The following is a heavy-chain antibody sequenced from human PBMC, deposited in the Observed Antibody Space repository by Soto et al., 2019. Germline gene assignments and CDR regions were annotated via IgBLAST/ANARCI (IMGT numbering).Heavy chain of an antibody. J-gene: IGHJ4*02. CDR2: MDPSSGNT. CDR1: GYTFSTYD. D-gene: IGHD3-10*01. V-gene: IGHV1-8*01. CDR3: AKVSRRGSAIDFDY. Sequence: QVQLVQSGAEVKKPGASVKVSCKASGYTFSTYDINWVRQATGRGLEWMGWMDPSSGNTGYAQTFQGRVTMTRNTAINTAYMELSSLRSEETAVYYCAKVSRRGSAIDFDYWGQGTLVTVSS.